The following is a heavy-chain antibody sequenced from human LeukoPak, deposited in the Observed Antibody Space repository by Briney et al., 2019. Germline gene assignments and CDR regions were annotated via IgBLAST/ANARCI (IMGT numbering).Heavy chain of an antibody. D-gene: IGHD5-24*01. J-gene: IGHJ4*02. CDR1: GGSISSYY. CDR2: IYYSGST. CDR3: ARDSPNSVEMATMSFDY. Sequence: SETLSLTCTVSGGSISSYYWSWIRQPPGKGLEWIGYIYYSGSTNYNPSLKSRVTISVDTSKNQFSLKLSFVTAADTAVYYCARDSPNSVEMATMSFDYWGQGTLVTVSS. V-gene: IGHV4-59*01.